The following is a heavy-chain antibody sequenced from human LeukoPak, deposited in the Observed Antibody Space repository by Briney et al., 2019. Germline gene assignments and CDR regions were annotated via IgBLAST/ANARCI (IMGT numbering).Heavy chain of an antibody. V-gene: IGHV4-61*02. D-gene: IGHD3-10*01. Sequence: SETLSLTCTVSGYSISNGYYWSWIRPPAGKGLEWIGRIYTSGSTNYNPSLKSRVSISADTSKNQFSLKLSSVTAADTAVYYCAGNYYGSGSYYSEDRYWGQGTLVTVSS. CDR1: GYSISNGYY. J-gene: IGHJ4*02. CDR2: IYTSGST. CDR3: AGNYYGSGSYYSEDRY.